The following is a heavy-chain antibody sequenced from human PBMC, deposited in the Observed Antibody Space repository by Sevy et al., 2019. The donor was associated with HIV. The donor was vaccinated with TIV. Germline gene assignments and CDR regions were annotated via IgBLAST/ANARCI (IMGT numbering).Heavy chain of an antibody. J-gene: IGHJ6*02. CDR2: LSYDGSNK. Sequence: GGSLRLSCAASGFTFSSYAMHWVRRAPGKGLEWVAVLSYDGSNKDYADSVKGRFTISRDNSKNTLYLQMDGLRAEDTALYYCATDDEPDYYYFDMDVWGQGTTVTVSS. V-gene: IGHV3-30-3*01. CDR1: GFTFSSYA. CDR3: ATDDEPDYYYFDMDV.